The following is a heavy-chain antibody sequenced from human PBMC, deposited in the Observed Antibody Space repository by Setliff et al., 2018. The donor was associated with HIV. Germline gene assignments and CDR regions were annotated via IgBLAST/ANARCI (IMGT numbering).Heavy chain of an antibody. CDR2: IRRSSSTI. Sequence: GGSLRLSCGASGFTFSTRDMNWVRQAPGKGLEWVSYIRRSSSTIYYADSVKGRFTMSRDDAKNSLFLQMNSLRAEDTAVYYCARGYSDNGGLFDYWGQGTLVTVSS. CDR1: GFTFSTRD. CDR3: ARGYSDNGGLFDY. D-gene: IGHD4-4*01. J-gene: IGHJ4*02. V-gene: IGHV3-48*01.